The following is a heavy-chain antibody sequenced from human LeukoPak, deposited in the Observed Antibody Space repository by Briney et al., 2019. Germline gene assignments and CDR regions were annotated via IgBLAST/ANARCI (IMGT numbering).Heavy chain of an antibody. J-gene: IGHJ4*02. Sequence: VASVKVSCKDSGYTFTSYGISWVRQAPGQGLEWMGWISAYNGNTNSAQKVQGRVTLTTDTSTSTAYMELRSLRSDDTAVYYCARQVDTSMALPDYWGQGTLVTVSS. CDR1: GYTFTSYG. CDR3: ARQVDTSMALPDY. V-gene: IGHV1-18*01. CDR2: ISAYNGNT. D-gene: IGHD5-18*01.